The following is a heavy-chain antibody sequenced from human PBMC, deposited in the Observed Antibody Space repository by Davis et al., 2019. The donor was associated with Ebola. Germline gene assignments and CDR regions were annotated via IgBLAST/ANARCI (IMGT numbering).Heavy chain of an antibody. V-gene: IGHV4-31*03. CDR1: AGSISSGGYY. J-gene: IGHJ5*02. CDR3: ARQGWSGYSLRHWLDP. Sequence: LRLSCTLSAGSISSGGYYWSWIRQHPRKGLEWIGYIYYSGITYYNPSLKSRVTISVDTSKNQFSLKLRSVTAAVTAVYYCARQGWSGYSLRHWLDPWGRGTLVTVSS. D-gene: IGHD3-3*01. CDR2: IYYSGIT.